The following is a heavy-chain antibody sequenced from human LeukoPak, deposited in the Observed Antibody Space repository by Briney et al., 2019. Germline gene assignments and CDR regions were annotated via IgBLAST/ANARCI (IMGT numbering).Heavy chain of an antibody. V-gene: IGHV3-23*01. CDR2: IGGSDGST. CDR3: AKGVSGWPYYFDY. J-gene: IGHJ4*02. CDR1: GFTFINFA. D-gene: IGHD6-19*01. Sequence: GGSLRLSCAASGFTFINFAMSWVRQAPGKGLEWVPAIGGSDGSTYYADSVKGRFTISRDNSKNTLDLQMNSLRAEDTAVYYCAKGVSGWPYYFDYWGQGNLVIVSS.